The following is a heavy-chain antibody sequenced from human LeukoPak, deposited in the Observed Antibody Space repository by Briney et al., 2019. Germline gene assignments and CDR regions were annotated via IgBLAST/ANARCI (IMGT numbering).Heavy chain of an antibody. CDR1: GGTFSSYD. D-gene: IGHD3-10*01. Sequence: GASVKVSCKASGGTFSSYDINWVRQATGQGLEWMVWMNPNSGNTGYAQKFQGRVTMTRNTSISTAYMELSSLRSEDTAVYYCARGLNPIWFGELLEDYWGQGTLVTVSS. CDR2: MNPNSGNT. J-gene: IGHJ4*02. V-gene: IGHV1-8*02. CDR3: ARGLNPIWFGELLEDY.